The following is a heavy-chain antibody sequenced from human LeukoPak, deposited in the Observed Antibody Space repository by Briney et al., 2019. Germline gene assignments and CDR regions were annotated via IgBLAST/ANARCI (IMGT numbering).Heavy chain of an antibody. V-gene: IGHV4-59*01. CDR3: AGRSARYFDS. J-gene: IGHJ4*02. CDR1: GGSISSYY. CDR2: VFYSGPT. Sequence: SETLSLTCTVSGGSISSYYWSWIRQSPGKGLEWIGYVFYSGPTNYDASLKSRVAISVDRSKNQFSLKLTSVSAADTAVYYCAGRSARYFDSWGQGTPVTVSS. D-gene: IGHD1-26*01.